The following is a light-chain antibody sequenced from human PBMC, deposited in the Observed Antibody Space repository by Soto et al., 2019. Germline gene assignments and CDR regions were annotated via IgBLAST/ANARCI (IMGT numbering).Light chain of an antibody. CDR1: QSVTNNY. J-gene: IGKJ1*01. CDR2: GAS. V-gene: IGKV3-20*01. Sequence: EIVLTHSPGTLSLSPGERATLSCRASQSVTNNYLAWYQQKPGQPPRLVIYGASNRATGIPDRFSASGSGTDFTLTISRLEPEYFAVYYCQQYSWAPLTFGQGTTVEIK. CDR3: QQYSWAPLT.